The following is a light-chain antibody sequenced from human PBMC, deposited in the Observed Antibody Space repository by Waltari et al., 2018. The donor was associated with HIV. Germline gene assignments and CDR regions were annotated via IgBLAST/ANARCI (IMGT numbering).Light chain of an antibody. J-gene: IGKJ1*01. CDR1: RTVLFSPNNQHY. Sequence: DIVVTQSPCSLAVALCERANISCESSRTVLFSPNNQHYLAWDKQTPGQPPQVLVYWASTRESGVPDRFRGSGSGKDFTLTISSLQPEDVALYSCQQYFTTPPTIGQGTKVEIK. CDR3: QQYFTTPPT. CDR2: WAS. V-gene: IGKV4-1*01.